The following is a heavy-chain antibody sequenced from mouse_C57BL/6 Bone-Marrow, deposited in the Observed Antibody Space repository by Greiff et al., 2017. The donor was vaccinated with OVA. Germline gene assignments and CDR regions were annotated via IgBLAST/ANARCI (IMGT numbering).Heavy chain of an antibody. CDR1: GYTFTSYW. J-gene: IGHJ1*03. CDR3: ANDYWYFDV. V-gene: IGHV1-69*01. CDR2: IDPSDSYT. Sequence: QVQLQQPGAELVMPGASVKLSCKASGYTFTSYWMPWVQQRPGQGLEWIGEIDPSDSYTNYNQKFKGKFTLTVDKSSSTAYMQLSSLTSEDSAVYYCANDYWYFDVWGTGTTVTVSS.